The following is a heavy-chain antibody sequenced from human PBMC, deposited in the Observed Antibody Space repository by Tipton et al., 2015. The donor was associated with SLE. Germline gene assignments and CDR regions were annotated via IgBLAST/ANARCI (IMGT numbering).Heavy chain of an antibody. CDR3: AKEVYGGNLYYYFDL. J-gene: IGHJ2*01. D-gene: IGHD4-23*01. CDR1: GFTFTDYY. Sequence: SLRLSCAASGFTFTDYYMNWIRQAPGEGLEWISYISSSGYTIYYADSVKGRFTISRDNAQNSLFLQMNSLRAEDTALYYCAKEVYGGNLYYYFDLWGRGTLVTVSS. CDR2: ISSSGYTI. V-gene: IGHV3-11*01.